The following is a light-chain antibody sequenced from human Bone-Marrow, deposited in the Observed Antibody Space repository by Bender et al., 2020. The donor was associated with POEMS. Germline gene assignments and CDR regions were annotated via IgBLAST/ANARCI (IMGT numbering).Light chain of an antibody. Sequence: QSVLTQPPSASGTPGQRVTISCTGTSSDVGSYTVVSWYQQHPGKAPKLMIYEGTKRPSGVSNRFSGSKSGDTASLTISGLQAEDEADYYCCSYVGYTTWVFGGGTKLTVL. CDR2: EGT. V-gene: IGLV2-23*01. CDR3: CSYVGYTTWV. CDR1: SSDVGSYTV. J-gene: IGLJ3*02.